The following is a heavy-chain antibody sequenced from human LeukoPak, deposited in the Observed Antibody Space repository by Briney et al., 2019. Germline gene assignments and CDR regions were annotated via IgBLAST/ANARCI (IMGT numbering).Heavy chain of an antibody. CDR3: ARTLYGDYAYYYAMEV. V-gene: IGHV4-4*07. CDR1: GGSISSYY. J-gene: IGHJ6*02. Sequence: SETLSLTCTVSGGSISSYYWSWIRQPAGKGLEWIGRIYTSGSTYCNPSLKSRVTISVDTSKNQFSLKVSSVTAADTAVYYCARTLYGDYAYYYAMEVWGQGTTVTVSS. CDR2: IYTSGST. D-gene: IGHD4-17*01.